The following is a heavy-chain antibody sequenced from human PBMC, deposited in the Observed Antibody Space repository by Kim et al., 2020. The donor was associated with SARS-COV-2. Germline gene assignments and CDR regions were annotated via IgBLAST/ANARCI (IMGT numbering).Heavy chain of an antibody. D-gene: IGHD2-21*01. V-gene: IGHV3-23*01. CDR1: GFSFGNFA. CDR2: ITASGDTA. CDR3: AKEPSISSTGFDY. J-gene: IGHJ4*02. Sequence: GGSLRLSCAASGFSFGNFAMGWVRQAPGRGLQWVSVITASGDTAYYANAVKGRFTISRDNYKDSLFLQMNNLRAEDTGVYFCAKEPSISSTGFDYWGRGTQVTVSS.